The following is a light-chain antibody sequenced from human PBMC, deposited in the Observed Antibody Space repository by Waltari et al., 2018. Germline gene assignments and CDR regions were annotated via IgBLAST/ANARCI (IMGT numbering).Light chain of an antibody. CDR2: DVN. CDR1: SSDIGAYNF. J-gene: IGLJ1*01. CDR3: SSYTTGSTRYV. Sequence: QSALTQPASVSGSPGQSITISCTGTSSDIGAYNFVSWYKKHPGKAPKVMIYDVNNRPSGVSSRFAGSKSGNTASLTISGLQAEDEADYYCSSYTTGSTRYVFGRGTKVTVL. V-gene: IGLV2-14*03.